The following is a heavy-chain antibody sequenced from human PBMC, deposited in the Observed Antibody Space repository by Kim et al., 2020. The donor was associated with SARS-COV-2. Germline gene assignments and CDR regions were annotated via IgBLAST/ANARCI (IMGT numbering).Heavy chain of an antibody. CDR3: ARNGGNSNFDY. CDR1: GGSIRSSYW. V-gene: IGHV4-4*02. J-gene: IGHJ4*02. D-gene: IGHD2-21*02. CDR2: ISHSGST. Sequence: SETLSLTCAVSGGSIRSSYWWTWVRQPPGKGLEWIGEISHSGSTNYNPSLKSRVTISIDKSKLQFSLKLTSVTAADTAVYYCARNGGNSNFDYWGQGTLVTVSS.